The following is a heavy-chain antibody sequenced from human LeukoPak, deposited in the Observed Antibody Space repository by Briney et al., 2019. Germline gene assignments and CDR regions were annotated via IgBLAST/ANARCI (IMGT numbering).Heavy chain of an antibody. CDR3: ARATFWSGYQRDSWYMDV. CDR1: GFTFSDYY. V-gene: IGHV3-66*02. Sequence: GGSLRLSCAASGFTFSDYYMSWIRQAPGKGLEWVSVIYSGGSTYYADSVKGRFTISRDNSENTPYLHMNSLRAEDTAVYYCARATFWSGYQRDSWYMDVWGKGTTVTVSS. D-gene: IGHD3-3*01. CDR2: IYSGGST. J-gene: IGHJ6*03.